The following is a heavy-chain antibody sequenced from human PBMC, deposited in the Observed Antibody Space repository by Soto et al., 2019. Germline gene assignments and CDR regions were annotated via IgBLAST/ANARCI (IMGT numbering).Heavy chain of an antibody. CDR3: ARAQSSTVITSTHFDP. Sequence: PGGSLRLSCAASGFTFSSHAMTWVRQAPGKGLEWVAIISYDGSTKFYADSVKGRVTISRDNAKNTFYLNLNSLRGEDTAVYYCARAQSSTVITSTHFDPWGQGTPVTVSS. CDR2: ISYDGSTK. CDR1: GFTFSSHA. V-gene: IGHV3-30-3*01. J-gene: IGHJ5*02. D-gene: IGHD4-17*01.